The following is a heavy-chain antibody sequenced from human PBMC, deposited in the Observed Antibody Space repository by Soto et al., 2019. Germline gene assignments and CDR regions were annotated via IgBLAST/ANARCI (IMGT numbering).Heavy chain of an antibody. V-gene: IGHV1-18*01. CDR2: TSPYNDVT. CDR3: ATYGSGSFFDY. J-gene: IGHJ4*02. CDR1: GYPFTRYG. D-gene: IGHD3-10*01. Sequence: QVQLLQSGAEVKKPGASVKVSCKSSGYPFTRYGITWVRQAPGQGLEWMGWTSPYNDVTNYAQKFQGRVTMTTDTSATTGYMELRSLRSDDTAVYYCATYGSGSFFDYWGQGTLVTVSS.